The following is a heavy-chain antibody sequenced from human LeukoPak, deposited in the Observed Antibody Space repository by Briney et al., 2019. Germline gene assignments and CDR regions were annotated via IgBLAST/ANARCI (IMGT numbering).Heavy chain of an antibody. CDR1: GVSISSYY. D-gene: IGHD6-13*01. CDR3: ARGSDSSSWYDYYYYYYMDV. J-gene: IGHJ6*03. V-gene: IGHV4-39*01. CDR2: IYYSGST. Sequence: SETLSLTCIVSGVSISSYYWSWIRQPPGKGLEWIGSIYYSGSTYYNPSLKSRVTISVDTSKNQFSLKLSSVTAADTAVYYCARGSDSSSWYDYYYYYYMDVWGKGTTVTVSS.